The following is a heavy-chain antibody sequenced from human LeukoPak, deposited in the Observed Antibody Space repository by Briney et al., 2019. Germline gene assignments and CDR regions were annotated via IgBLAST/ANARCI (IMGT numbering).Heavy chain of an antibody. CDR2: ISSSSSTI. J-gene: IGHJ4*02. CDR3: AGFERGYAYDY. CDR1: GFTFSSYS. D-gene: IGHD3-16*01. Sequence: PGGSLRLSCAASGFTFSSYSMNWVRQAPGKGLEWVSYISSSSSTIYYADSVKGRFTISRDNAKNSLYLQMNSLRAKDTAVYYCAGFERGYAYDYWGQGTLVTVSS. V-gene: IGHV3-48*01.